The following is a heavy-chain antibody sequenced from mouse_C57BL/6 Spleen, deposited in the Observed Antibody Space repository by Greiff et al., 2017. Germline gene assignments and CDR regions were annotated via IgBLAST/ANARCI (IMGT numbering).Heavy chain of an antibody. CDR2: INPSTGGT. CDR3: ARTVVAKEYYFDY. D-gene: IGHD1-1*01. V-gene: IGHV1-42*01. Sequence: EVKLMESGPELVKPGASVKISCKASGYSFTGYYMNWVKQSPEKSLEWIGEINPSTGGTTYNQKFKAKATLTVDKSSSTAYMQLKSLTSEDSAVYYCARTVVAKEYYFDYWGQGTTLTVSS. J-gene: IGHJ2*01. CDR1: GYSFTGYY.